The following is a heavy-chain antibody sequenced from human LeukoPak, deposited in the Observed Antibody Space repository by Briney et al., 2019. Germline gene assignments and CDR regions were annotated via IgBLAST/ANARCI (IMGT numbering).Heavy chain of an antibody. CDR1: GGSISGSKT. CDR2: IHNDGRN. Sequence: PSETLSLTCSVSGGSISGSKTWGWVRQPPGKGPEWIGNIHNDGRNAPNPSLKSRVTMSLDTSTNQFSPKVNSVTAADTAFYYCARVLTAAGLDFWGQGVLVSIPS. V-gene: IGHV4-39*07. J-gene: IGHJ4*02. D-gene: IGHD6-25*01. CDR3: ARVLTAAGLDF.